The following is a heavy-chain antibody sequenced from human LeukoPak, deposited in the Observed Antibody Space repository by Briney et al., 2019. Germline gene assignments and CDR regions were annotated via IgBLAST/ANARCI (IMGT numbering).Heavy chain of an antibody. V-gene: IGHV1-24*01. CDR2: LDPEDGEA. D-gene: IGHD2-8*01. J-gene: IGHJ3*02. CDR1: GYTLSDLA. CDR3: ATRNFGVCGAFDI. Sequence: ASVKVSCKVSGYTLSDLAMHWVRQAPGKGLEWMGGLDPEDGEAIYAQPLQGRVTMTEDTSSDTVYLVLSSLSCEDTAVYYCATRNFGVCGAFDIWRQGTMVSVSS.